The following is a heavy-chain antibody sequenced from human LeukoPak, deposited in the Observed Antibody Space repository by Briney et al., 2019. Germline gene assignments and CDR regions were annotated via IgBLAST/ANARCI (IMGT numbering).Heavy chain of an antibody. J-gene: IGHJ4*02. D-gene: IGHD3-10*01. CDR1: GFTFSSYA. V-gene: IGHV3-30-3*01. CDR3: AREEEFGELSSTGH. CDR2: ISYGGSNK. Sequence: GGSPRLSCAASGFTFSSYAMHWVRQAPGKGLEWVAVISYGGSNKYYADSVKGRFTISRDNSKNTLYLQMNSLRAEDTAVYYCAREEEFGELSSTGHWGQGTLVTVSS.